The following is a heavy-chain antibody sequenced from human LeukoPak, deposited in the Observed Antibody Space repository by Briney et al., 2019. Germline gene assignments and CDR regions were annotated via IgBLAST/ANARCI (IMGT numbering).Heavy chain of an antibody. CDR3: ARGYWDGYNLYYFDY. J-gene: IGHJ4*02. CDR1: GGSISSSGYY. D-gene: IGHD5-24*01. CDR2: IYYSGST. Sequence: SETLSLTCTVSGGSISSSGYYWGWIRQPPGKGLEWIGYIYYSGSTNYNPSLKSRVTISVDTSKNQFSLKLSSVTAADTAVYYCARGYWDGYNLYYFDYWGQGTLVTVSS. V-gene: IGHV4-61*08.